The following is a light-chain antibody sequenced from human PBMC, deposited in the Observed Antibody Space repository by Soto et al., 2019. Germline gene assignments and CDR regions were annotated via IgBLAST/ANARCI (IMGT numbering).Light chain of an antibody. Sequence: ENVLTQSPGTLSLSPGERATLSCRASQSVGNNYLAWYKQKPGQPPRLLIFDASNRATGIPDRFSGSGSGADFTLTINRLDPDDFAEFYCQQYATPPLTFGQGTKVEVK. CDR3: QQYATPPLT. V-gene: IGKV3-20*01. CDR2: DAS. CDR1: QSVGNNY. J-gene: IGKJ1*01.